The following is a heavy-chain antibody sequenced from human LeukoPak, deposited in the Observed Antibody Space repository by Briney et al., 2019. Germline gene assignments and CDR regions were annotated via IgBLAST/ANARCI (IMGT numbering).Heavy chain of an antibody. CDR3: ARAAAYGDYAPFDY. CDR1: GFSLSNYE. J-gene: IGHJ4*02. D-gene: IGHD4-17*01. V-gene: IGHV3-48*03. CDR2: ISRSDGTT. Sequence: PGGSLRLSCAASGFSLSNYEMNWVRQTPGKGLEWISYISRSDGTTYYADAVKGRFTISRDNAKNSLYLQMTSLGAEDTAFYYYARAAAYGDYAPFDYWGLGSLVIVSS.